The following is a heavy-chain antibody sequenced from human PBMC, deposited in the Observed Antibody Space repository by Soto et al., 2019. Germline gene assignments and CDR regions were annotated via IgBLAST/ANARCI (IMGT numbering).Heavy chain of an antibody. CDR2: IYYSGST. D-gene: IGHD5-12*01. J-gene: IGHJ6*02. CDR1: GGSISSGGYY. V-gene: IGHV4-31*03. CDR3: ASMATTTHYYYYGMDV. Sequence: SETLSLTCTVSGGSISSGGYYWSWIRQHPGKGLEWIGYIYYSGSTYYNPSLKSRVTISVDTSKNQFSLKLSSVTAADTAVYYCASMATTTHYYYYGMDVWGQGTTVTVSS.